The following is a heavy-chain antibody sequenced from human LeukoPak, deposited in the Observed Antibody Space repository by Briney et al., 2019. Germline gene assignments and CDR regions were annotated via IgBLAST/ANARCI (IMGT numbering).Heavy chain of an antibody. CDR2: IYYSGST. CDR1: GGSISSSSYY. CDR3: ARDFGGPPTLYYYYYMDV. D-gene: IGHD2-15*01. J-gene: IGHJ6*03. V-gene: IGHV4-39*07. Sequence: PSETLSLTCTVSGGSISSSSYYWGWIRQPPGKGLEWIGSIYYSGSTYYNPSLKSRVTISVDTSKNQFSLKLSSVTAADTAVYYCARDFGGPPTLYYYYYMDVWGKGTTVTVSS.